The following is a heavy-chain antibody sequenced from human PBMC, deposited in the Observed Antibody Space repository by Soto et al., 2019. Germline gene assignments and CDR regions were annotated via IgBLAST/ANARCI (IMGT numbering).Heavy chain of an antibody. CDR3: ARDLFYSSRGHFGV. J-gene: IGHJ4*02. CDR2: IYYSGST. CDR1: GGSVSSGSYY. D-gene: IGHD6-13*01. V-gene: IGHV4-61*01. Sequence: QVQLQESGPGLVKPSETLSLTCTVSGGSVSSGSYYWSWIRQPPGKGLEWIGYIYYSGSTNYNPALKSRVTISVDTSKNQFSLKLSSVTAADTAVYYCARDLFYSSRGHFGVWGQGALVTVSS.